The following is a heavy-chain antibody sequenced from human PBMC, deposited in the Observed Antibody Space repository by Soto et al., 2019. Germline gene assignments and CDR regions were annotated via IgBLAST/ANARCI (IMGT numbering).Heavy chain of an antibody. CDR1: GFTFTKYA. CDR2: LTGSGGST. CDR3: ARGFSYGLIPSFAY. Sequence: EVQLLESGGGLAQPGGSLRLSCSASGFTFTKYAMTWVRQAPGKGLEWVSGLTGSGGSTRYGDSVQGRFTISRDNSKNTLYLHITSLRAEETAMYYCARGFSYGLIPSFAYWGQGTLVTVPS. D-gene: IGHD5-18*01. V-gene: IGHV3-23*01. J-gene: IGHJ4*02.